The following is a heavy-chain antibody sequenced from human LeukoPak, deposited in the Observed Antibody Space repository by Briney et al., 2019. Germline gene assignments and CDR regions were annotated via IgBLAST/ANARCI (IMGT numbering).Heavy chain of an antibody. CDR1: GFIFSSYR. CDR2: IKQDGSEK. V-gene: IGHV3-7*01. D-gene: IGHD3-22*01. J-gene: IGHJ4*02. Sequence: GGSLRLSCAASGFIFSSYRMSWVRQAPGKGLEWVANIKQDGSEKYYVDSVKGRFTISRDNAKNSLYLQMNSLRAEDTAVYYCARGGYYYDSSGYYDYWGQGTLVTVSS. CDR3: ARGGYYYDSSGYYDY.